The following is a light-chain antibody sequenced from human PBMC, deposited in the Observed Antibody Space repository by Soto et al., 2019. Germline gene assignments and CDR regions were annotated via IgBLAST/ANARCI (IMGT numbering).Light chain of an antibody. Sequence: DIQMTQSPSTLSASVGDRVTITCRASQSISSWLAWYQKKPGKAPNLLIYKASRLQSGGPSRFSGSGSGTEFTLTISSLQPDDFATYYCQQYNSYPYTFGQGTKLEI. CDR2: KAS. CDR1: QSISSW. J-gene: IGKJ2*01. V-gene: IGKV1-5*03. CDR3: QQYNSYPYT.